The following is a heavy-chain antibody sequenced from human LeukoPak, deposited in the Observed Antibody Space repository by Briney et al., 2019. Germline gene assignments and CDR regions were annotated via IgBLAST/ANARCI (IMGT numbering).Heavy chain of an antibody. CDR2: ISVHNGNT. Sequence: ASVKVSCKASGYNFNSYGISWVRQTPGQGLEWTGWISVHNGNTNYAQKLQGRVIMTTDTSTSTAYMELRSLRSDDTAVYYCARDYYDILTGYYNFDYWGQGTLVTVSS. J-gene: IGHJ4*02. V-gene: IGHV1-18*01. CDR3: ARDYYDILTGYYNFDY. D-gene: IGHD3-9*01. CDR1: GYNFNSYG.